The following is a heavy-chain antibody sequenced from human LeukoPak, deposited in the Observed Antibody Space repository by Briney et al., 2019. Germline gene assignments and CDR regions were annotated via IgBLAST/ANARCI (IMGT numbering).Heavy chain of an antibody. CDR1: GGSISSSSYY. V-gene: IGHV4-39*01. D-gene: IGHD1-26*01. J-gene: IGHJ4*02. Sequence: IPSETLSLTCTVSGGSISSSSYYWGWIRQPPGKGLEWIGSIYYSGSTYYNPSLKSRVTISVDTSKNQFPLKLSSVTAADTAVYYCARHTQIPIVGATTFDYWGQGTLVTVSS. CDR2: IYYSGST. CDR3: ARHTQIPIVGATTFDY.